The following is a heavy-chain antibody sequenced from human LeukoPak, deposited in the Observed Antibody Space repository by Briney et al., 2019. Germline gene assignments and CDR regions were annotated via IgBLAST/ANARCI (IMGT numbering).Heavy chain of an antibody. Sequence: PGGSLRLSCAASGFTFSSCEMNWVRQVPGKGLEWVANIKQDGSETTYADSVRGRFTIFRDNAKDSVYLQMNSLRAEDTAVYYCARVSVYSSGKAFDYWGQGTLVTVSS. CDR3: ARVSVYSSGKAFDY. J-gene: IGHJ4*02. CDR2: IKQDGSET. D-gene: IGHD6-19*01. V-gene: IGHV3-7*01. CDR1: GFTFSSCE.